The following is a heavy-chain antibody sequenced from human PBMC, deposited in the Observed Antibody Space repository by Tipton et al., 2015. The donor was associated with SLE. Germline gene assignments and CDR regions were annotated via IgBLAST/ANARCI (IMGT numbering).Heavy chain of an antibody. D-gene: IGHD1-26*01. Sequence: TLSLTCTVSGGSISSYYWSWIRQPPGKGLEWIGHIYTSGSTNYNPSLKSRVTISVDTSKNQFSLKLSSVTAADTAVYYCARATPVGATGYWGQGTLVTVSS. CDR1: GGSISSYY. CDR2: IYTSGST. V-gene: IGHV4-4*08. CDR3: ARATPVGATGY. J-gene: IGHJ4*02.